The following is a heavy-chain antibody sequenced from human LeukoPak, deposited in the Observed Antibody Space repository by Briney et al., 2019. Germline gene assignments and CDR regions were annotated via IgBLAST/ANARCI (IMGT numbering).Heavy chain of an antibody. V-gene: IGHV3-30*18. J-gene: IGHJ5*02. CDR1: GFTFRSYS. D-gene: IGHD4/OR15-4a*01. CDR3: AKEEGSRNYGAT. CDR2: ISYDASKK. Sequence: GGSLRLSRAASGFTFRSYSIHWVRQAPGKGLEWVAVISYDASKKYYADSVKGRFTISRDNSKNTVYLQMNGLRIEDTAMYYCAKEEGSRNYGATWGQGTLITVSS.